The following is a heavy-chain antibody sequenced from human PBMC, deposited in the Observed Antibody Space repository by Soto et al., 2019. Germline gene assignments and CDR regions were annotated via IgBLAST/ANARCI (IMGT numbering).Heavy chain of an antibody. CDR1: GYTFTSYA. CDR2: INAGNGNT. CDR3: APHTLDTGMPSGY. D-gene: IGHD5-18*01. V-gene: IGHV1-3*01. J-gene: IGHJ4*02. Sequence: ASVKVSCKASGYTFTSYAMHWVRQAPGQRLEWMGWINAGNGNTNYAQKLQGRVTLTTDTSTSTAYMKLRSLRSDDTAVYYCAPHTLDTGMPSGYWGQGTLVTVSS.